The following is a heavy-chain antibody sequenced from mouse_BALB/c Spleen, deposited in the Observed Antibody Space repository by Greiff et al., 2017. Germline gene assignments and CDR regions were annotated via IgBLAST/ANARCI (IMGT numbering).Heavy chain of an antibody. J-gene: IGHJ3*01. Sequence: EVKLMESGGGLVKPGGSLKLSCAASGFTFSDYYMDWVRQTPEKRLEWVASISSGGSTYYPDSVKGRFTISRDNARNILYLQMSSLRSEDTAMYYCLITFAYWGQGTLVTVSA. D-gene: IGHD2-4*01. CDR2: ISSGGST. CDR1: GFTFSDYY. V-gene: IGHV5-6-5*01. CDR3: LITFAY.